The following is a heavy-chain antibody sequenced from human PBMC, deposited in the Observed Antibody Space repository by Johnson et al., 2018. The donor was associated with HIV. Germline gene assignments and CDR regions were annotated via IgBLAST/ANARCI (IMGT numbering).Heavy chain of an antibody. J-gene: IGHJ3*02. Sequence: QVQLVESGGGVVQPGRSLRLSCAASGFTFSDYGMHWVRQAPGKGLEWVAVIWYDGSNKNYVDSVKGRFTISRDNSKNTLYLQMNSRRAEDTAVYYCAKVRRGSSWYIAFDIWGQGTMVTVSS. CDR2: IWYDGSNK. CDR1: GFTFSDYG. D-gene: IGHD6-13*01. V-gene: IGHV3-33*06. CDR3: AKVRRGSSWYIAFDI.